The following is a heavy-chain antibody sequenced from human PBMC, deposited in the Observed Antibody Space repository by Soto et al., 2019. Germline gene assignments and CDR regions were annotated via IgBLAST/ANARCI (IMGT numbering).Heavy chain of an antibody. CDR3: ARRVIAARPSCYYYGMDV. Sequence: GESLKISCKGSGYSFTSYWISWVRQMPGKGLEWVGRIDPSDSYTNYSPSFQGHVTISADKSISTAYLQWSSLKASDTAMYYCARRVIAARPSCYYYGMDVWGQGTTVTVSS. D-gene: IGHD6-6*01. CDR2: IDPSDSYT. CDR1: GYSFTSYW. J-gene: IGHJ6*02. V-gene: IGHV5-10-1*01.